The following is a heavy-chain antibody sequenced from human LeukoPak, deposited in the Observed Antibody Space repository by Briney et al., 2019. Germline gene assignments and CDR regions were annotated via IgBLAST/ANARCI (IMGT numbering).Heavy chain of an antibody. Sequence: QAGGSLRLSCAASGFTFSSYAMSWVRQAPGKGLEWVSAISGSGGSTYYVDSVKGRFTISRDNSKNTLYLQMNSLRAEDTAEYYCAKDPSRLLWFGEPLTSPNWFDPWGQGTLVTVSS. J-gene: IGHJ5*02. CDR2: ISGSGGST. CDR1: GFTFSSYA. V-gene: IGHV3-23*01. CDR3: AKDPSRLLWFGEPLTSPNWFDP. D-gene: IGHD3-10*01.